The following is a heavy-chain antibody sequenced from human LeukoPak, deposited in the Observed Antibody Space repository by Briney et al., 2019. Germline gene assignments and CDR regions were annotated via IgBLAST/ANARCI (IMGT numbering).Heavy chain of an antibody. D-gene: IGHD5-12*01. CDR2: ISGSGGST. V-gene: IGHV3-23*01. J-gene: IGHJ4*02. Sequence: PGGSLRLSCAASGFTFSSYAMSWVRQAPGNWLEWVSAISGSGGSTYYADSVKGRFTISRDNSKNTLYLQMNSLRAEDTAVYYCAKDLVTYSGYEEYYFDYWGQGTLVTVSS. CDR3: AKDLVTYSGYEEYYFDY. CDR1: GFTFSSYA.